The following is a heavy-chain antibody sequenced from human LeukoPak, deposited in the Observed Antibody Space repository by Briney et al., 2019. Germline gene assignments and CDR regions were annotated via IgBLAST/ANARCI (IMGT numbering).Heavy chain of an antibody. CDR1: RGSVSSYR. D-gene: IGHD6-19*01. CDR3: AREAGWNFSAFDI. V-gene: IGHV4-4*07. Sequence: SETLSLTCTDSRGSVSSYRWNWIRQPAGKGLEYIGRIHGSGSTNYNTSLMCRVTMSVDSSKNQISLRLTSVTAEDSAVYFCAREAGWNFSAFDIWGQGTMVTV. J-gene: IGHJ3*02. CDR2: IHGSGST.